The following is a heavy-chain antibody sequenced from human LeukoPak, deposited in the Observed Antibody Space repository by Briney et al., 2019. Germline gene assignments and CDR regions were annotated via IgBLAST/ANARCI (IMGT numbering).Heavy chain of an antibody. J-gene: IGHJ3*02. V-gene: IGHV1-18*01. CDR1: GYTFTSYG. Sequence: ASVKVSCKASGYTFTSYGISWVQQAPGQGLEWMGWISAYNGNTNYAQKLQGRVIMTTDTSTSTAYMELRSLRSDDTAVYYCARAGIVVVVAAQGDAFDIWGQGTMVTVSS. CDR2: ISAYNGNT. CDR3: ARAGIVVVVAAQGDAFDI. D-gene: IGHD2-15*01.